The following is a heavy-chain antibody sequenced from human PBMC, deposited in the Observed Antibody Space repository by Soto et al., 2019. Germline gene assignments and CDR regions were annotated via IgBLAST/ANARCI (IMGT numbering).Heavy chain of an antibody. Sequence: SQTLSLTCVLSGDSVSSNGACWNWIRQSPSRGLQGLGRIYYRSKWFHDYAASVESRMAINPDTSRNQFSLQLNYVTPEDTAVYYCARVHCSAGTCLDGLDFWGQGTTVTVSS. CDR3: ARVHCSAGTCLDGLDF. V-gene: IGHV6-1*01. CDR2: IYYRSKWFH. J-gene: IGHJ6*02. CDR1: GDSVSSNGAC. D-gene: IGHD2-15*01.